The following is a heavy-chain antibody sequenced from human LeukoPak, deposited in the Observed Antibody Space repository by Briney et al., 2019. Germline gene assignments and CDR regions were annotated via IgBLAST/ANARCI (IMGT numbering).Heavy chain of an antibody. D-gene: IGHD2-21*01. J-gene: IGHJ4*02. V-gene: IGHV4-59*11. CDR3: ARGSLLPHQWLWGLDS. CDR2: IYYNGSP. CDR1: GGSITSHY. Sequence: KPSETLSLTCTVSGGSITSHYWNWIRQAPGKGLEWIGYIYYNGSPTYNFSLKSRVTISTDMSQNQLSLKLSSVTAADTAVYFCARGSLLPHQWLWGLDSWGQGIPVTVSS.